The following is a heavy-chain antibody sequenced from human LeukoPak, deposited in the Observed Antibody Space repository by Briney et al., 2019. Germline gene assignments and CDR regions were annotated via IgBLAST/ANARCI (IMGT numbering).Heavy chain of an antibody. Sequence: PSETLSLTCAVYGVTFSGYYWSWIRQPPGKGLEWIAEINHSGSTNYNPSLKSRVTISVDTSKNQFSLKLSSVTAADTAVYYCARRGYSYYYYMDVWGKGTTVTVSS. CDR3: ARRGYSYYYYMDV. J-gene: IGHJ6*03. V-gene: IGHV4-34*01. CDR2: INHSGST. CDR1: GVTFSGYY.